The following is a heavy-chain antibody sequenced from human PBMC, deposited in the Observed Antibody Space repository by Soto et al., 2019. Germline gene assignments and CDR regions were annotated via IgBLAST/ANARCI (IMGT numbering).Heavy chain of an antibody. CDR2: IDHSGYT. J-gene: IGHJ5*02. V-gene: IGHV4-34*01. Sequence: SETLSLTCAVYGGSFSGYYWNWIRQPPGKGLEWIGEIDHSGYTNYNPSLKSRVTIAVDTSKNQFSLRLTSVTAADTAVYYCARVRDWFDPWGQGTLVTVSS. CDR3: ARVRDWFDP. D-gene: IGHD3-3*01. CDR1: GGSFSGYY.